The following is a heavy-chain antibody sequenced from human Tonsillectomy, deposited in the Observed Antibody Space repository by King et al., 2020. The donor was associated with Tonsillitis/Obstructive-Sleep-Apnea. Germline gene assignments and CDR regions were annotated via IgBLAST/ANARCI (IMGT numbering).Heavy chain of an antibody. J-gene: IGHJ6*02. CDR2: INHSGST. CDR3: VCRYYYYGMGV. V-gene: IGHV4-34*01. CDR1: GGSFSGYY. Sequence: VQLQQWGAGLLKPSETLSLTCAVFGGSFSGYYWSWIRQPPGKGLAWVGGINHSGSTNYNPSLKSRVTISVDTSKNQFSLKLSSVTAADTAVYYCVCRYYYYGMGVWGQGTTVTVSS.